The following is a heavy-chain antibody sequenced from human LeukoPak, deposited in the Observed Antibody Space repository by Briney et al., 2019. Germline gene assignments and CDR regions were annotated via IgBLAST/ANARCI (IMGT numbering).Heavy chain of an antibody. CDR2: ISYSGTT. J-gene: IGHJ4*02. D-gene: IGHD5-24*01. CDR3: ASFKATIFDY. V-gene: IGHV4-61*05. CDR1: GGSTRSSSYY. Sequence: PSETLSLTCTVSGGSTRSSSYYWGWIRQPPGKGLEWIGFISYSGTTYYNPSLQSRVTISLDTSENQLSLKLTSVTAADTAMYYCASFKATIFDYWGQGTLVTVSS.